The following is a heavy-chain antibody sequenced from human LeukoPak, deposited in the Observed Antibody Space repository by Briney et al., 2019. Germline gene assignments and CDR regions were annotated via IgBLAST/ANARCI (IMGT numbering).Heavy chain of an antibody. V-gene: IGHV4-59*08. CDR2: SYYSGST. CDR3: ARHMDGYNYYDY. J-gene: IGHJ4*02. CDR1: GGSISGYY. Sequence: SETLSLTCTVSGGSISGYYWNWIRQPPGKGLEWIGYSYYSGSTYYNPSLKSRVTISVDTSKNQFSLKLSSVTAADTAVYYCARHMDGYNYYDYWGQGTLVTVSS. D-gene: IGHD5-24*01.